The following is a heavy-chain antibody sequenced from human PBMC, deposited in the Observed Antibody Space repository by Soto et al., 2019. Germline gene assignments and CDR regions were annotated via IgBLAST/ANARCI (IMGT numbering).Heavy chain of an antibody. Sequence: EVQLVESGGGLVQPGGSLRLSCAASGFTFSSYWMSWVRQAPGKGLEWVANIKQDGSEKYYVDSVKGRFTISRDNAKSSLLLQLNSLRAEDMAVYYCARDPYYYDSSGYYYGGNYYYGMDVWGQGTTVTVSS. CDR2: IKQDGSEK. CDR1: GFTFSSYW. J-gene: IGHJ6*02. D-gene: IGHD3-22*01. V-gene: IGHV3-7*05. CDR3: ARDPYYYDSSGYYYGGNYYYGMDV.